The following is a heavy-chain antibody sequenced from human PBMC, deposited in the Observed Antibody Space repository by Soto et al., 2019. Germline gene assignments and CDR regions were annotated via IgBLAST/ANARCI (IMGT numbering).Heavy chain of an antibody. Sequence: QVQLVESGGGVVQPGRSLRLFCAASGFTFSSYGMHWVRQAPGKGLEWVAVIWYDGSNKYYADSVKGRFTISRDNSKNTLYLQMNSLRAEDTAVYYCARASPRYSGYDLDYFDYWGQGTLVTVSS. J-gene: IGHJ4*02. CDR3: ARASPRYSGYDLDYFDY. V-gene: IGHV3-33*01. CDR1: GFTFSSYG. CDR2: IWYDGSNK. D-gene: IGHD5-12*01.